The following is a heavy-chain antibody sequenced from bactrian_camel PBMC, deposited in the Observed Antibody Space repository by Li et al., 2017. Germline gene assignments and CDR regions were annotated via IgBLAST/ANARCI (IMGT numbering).Heavy chain of an antibody. V-gene: IGHV3S25*01. CDR1: GFTFSSYW. CDR2: IISNGGST. D-gene: IGHD6*01. J-gene: IGHJ6*01. CDR3: VRDGELLPSLFGY. Sequence: QLVESGGGLVQPGGSLRLSCAASGFTFSSYWMYWVRQAPGKGLEWVSTIISNGGSTYYADSMKGRFTISRDNAKNTVYLQMNSLKPEDTAVYYCVRDGELLPSLFGYWGQGTQVTVS.